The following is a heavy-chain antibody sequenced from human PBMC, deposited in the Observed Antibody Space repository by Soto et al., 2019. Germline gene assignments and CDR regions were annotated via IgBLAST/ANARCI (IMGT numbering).Heavy chain of an antibody. CDR3: ATSEGRDGYSFDY. CDR1: GVTXTRQD. J-gene: IGHJ4*02. Sequence: SXKVSFMASGVTXTRQDMGLVRQAPGQGLEWRGGIIPMFGTPHYAEKFQDIVTITADESKGTAYLELSSLPSEHTAVYYCATSEGRDGYSFDYWGPGTLGTVS. V-gene: IGHV1-69*13. CDR2: IIPMFGTP. D-gene: IGHD5-12*01.